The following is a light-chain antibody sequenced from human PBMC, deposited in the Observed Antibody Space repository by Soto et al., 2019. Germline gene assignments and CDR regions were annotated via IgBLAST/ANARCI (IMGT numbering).Light chain of an antibody. J-gene: IGKJ4*01. CDR2: DAS. Sequence: EIVLTQSPATLSLSPGEGATLSCRASQSVSNYLAWYQQRPGQAPRLLIYDASNRATGVPARFSGSGSGTDFTITISSLEPEDFAIYYCQQRSSWPLTFGGGTKVEIK. V-gene: IGKV3-11*01. CDR1: QSVSNY. CDR3: QQRSSWPLT.